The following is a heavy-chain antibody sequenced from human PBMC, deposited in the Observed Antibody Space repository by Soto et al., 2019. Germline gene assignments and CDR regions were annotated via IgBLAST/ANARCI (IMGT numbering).Heavy chain of an antibody. Sequence: PSETLSLTCTVSGGSVTSDSHFWSWIRQPPGKGLEWIGYIGDNGSTNYSPSLKSRVTISVDTSKNQFSLKLTSMTAADTAVYYCARVGLGIYFDYWGQGTLVTVSS. CDR2: IGDNGST. D-gene: IGHD7-27*01. CDR1: GGSVTSDSHF. V-gene: IGHV4-61*01. CDR3: ARVGLGIYFDY. J-gene: IGHJ4*02.